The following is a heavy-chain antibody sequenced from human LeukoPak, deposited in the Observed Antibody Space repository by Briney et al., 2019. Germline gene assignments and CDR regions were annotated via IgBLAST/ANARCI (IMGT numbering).Heavy chain of an antibody. CDR3: ARLAKDLDYGSGRDYYYGMDV. J-gene: IGHJ6*02. Sequence: SQTLSLTCAISGDSVSRDSIAWNWIRQSPSRGLEWLGRTYYKSAWYNDYAVSVKGRIIINPDTSKNQFSLQLNSVTPEDTAVYYCARLAKDLDYGSGRDYYYGMDVWGQGTTVTVSS. D-gene: IGHD3-10*01. CDR2: TYYKSAWYN. V-gene: IGHV6-1*01. CDR1: GDSVSRDSIA.